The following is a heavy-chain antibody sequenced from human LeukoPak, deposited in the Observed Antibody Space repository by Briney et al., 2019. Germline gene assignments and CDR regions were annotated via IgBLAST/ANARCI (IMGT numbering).Heavy chain of an antibody. Sequence: ASVKVSCKASGYTFTSYGISWVRQAPGQGREWMGWSSAYNDNTNYAQKLQGRVTTTTDTSTSTAHMELRSLRSDDTAVYYCARGFSESRSTLDYWGQGTLVTVSS. D-gene: IGHD2/OR15-2a*01. CDR2: SSAYNDNT. CDR1: GYTFTSYG. J-gene: IGHJ4*02. V-gene: IGHV1-18*01. CDR3: ARGFSESRSTLDY.